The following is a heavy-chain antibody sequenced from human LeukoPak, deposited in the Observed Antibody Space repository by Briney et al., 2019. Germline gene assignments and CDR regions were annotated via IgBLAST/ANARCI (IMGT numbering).Heavy chain of an antibody. Sequence: ASVKVSGKASGGTFSSYAISWVRQAPGQGLEWMGGIIPIFGTANYAQKFQGRVTITADESTSTAYMELSSLRSEDTAVYYCATGGYSYGVDYWGQGTLVTVSS. J-gene: IGHJ4*02. CDR3: ATGGYSYGVDY. CDR1: GGTFSSYA. CDR2: IIPIFGTA. D-gene: IGHD5-18*01. V-gene: IGHV1-69*13.